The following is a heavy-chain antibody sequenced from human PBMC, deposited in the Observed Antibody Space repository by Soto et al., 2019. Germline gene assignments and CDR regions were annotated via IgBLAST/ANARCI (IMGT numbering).Heavy chain of an antibody. V-gene: IGHV1-18*01. CDR1: GYTFITYG. Sequence: QVQLVQSGAEVKKPGASVKVSCKASGYTFITYGISWVRQAPGQGLEWMGWISSYNGNTNDAQKLQGRVTMNTDTTTTTANMDLTSLRSDDTAVYYCARDRPTSSIRARDYYYAMDVWGQGTTVTVSS. J-gene: IGHJ6*02. D-gene: IGHD6-6*01. CDR2: ISSYNGNT. CDR3: ARDRPTSSIRARDYYYAMDV.